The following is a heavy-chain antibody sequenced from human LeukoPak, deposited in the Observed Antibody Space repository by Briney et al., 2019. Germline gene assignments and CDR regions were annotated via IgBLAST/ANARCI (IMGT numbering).Heavy chain of an antibody. V-gene: IGHV1-2*02. CDR2: INPNSGGT. CDR1: GYSFTVYY. Sequence: ASVKVSCKASGYSFTVYYMHWVRQAPGQGLEWVGWINPNSGGTNYAQKFQGRVTMTRDTSIRTAYMELSRLRSDDTAVYYCARDKGFMVRGGYNWFDPWGQGTLVTVSS. D-gene: IGHD3-10*01. J-gene: IGHJ5*02. CDR3: ARDKGFMVRGGYNWFDP.